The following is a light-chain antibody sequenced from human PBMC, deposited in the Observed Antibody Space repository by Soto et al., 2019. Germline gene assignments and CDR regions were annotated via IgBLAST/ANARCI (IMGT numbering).Light chain of an antibody. J-gene: IGKJ2*01. CDR2: GAS. Sequence: EIVMTQSPATLSVSPGERATLSCRAGQSVSSNLAWYQQKPGQAPRLLIYGASTRATGIPARFSGSGSGTEFPLTISSLQSEDFAVYYCQQYNNRVTFGQGTKLEIK. V-gene: IGKV3-15*01. CDR3: QQYNNRVT. CDR1: QSVSSN.